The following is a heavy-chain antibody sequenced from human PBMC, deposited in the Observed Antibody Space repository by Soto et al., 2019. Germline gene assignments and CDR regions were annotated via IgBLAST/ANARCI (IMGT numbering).Heavy chain of an antibody. CDR2: IYYSGST. CDR3: ARGRAHFDY. CDR1: DGSISSSSYY. Sequence: SETLSLTCTVPDGSISSSSYYWGWIRQPPGKGLEWIGSIYYSGSTYYNPSLKSRVTISVDTAKNQFSLKLSSVTAADKAVYYCARGRAHFDYWGQGTLVTVSS. V-gene: IGHV4-39*01. J-gene: IGHJ4*02.